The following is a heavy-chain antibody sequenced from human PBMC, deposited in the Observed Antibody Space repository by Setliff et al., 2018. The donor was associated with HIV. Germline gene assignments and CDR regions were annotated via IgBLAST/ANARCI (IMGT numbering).Heavy chain of an antibody. D-gene: IGHD3-10*01. J-gene: IGHJ5*01. V-gene: IGHV1-3*01. Sequence: GASVKVSCKASGFTFSKSAIHWVRQAPGQRLELMAWINAANGHAKYSQKLQGRVTITRDTSATIAYMELSSLTSEDTALYFCARTDYDSGKSVLDSWGQGTLVTVSS. CDR3: ARTDYDSGKSVLDS. CDR1: GFTFSKSA. CDR2: INAANGHA.